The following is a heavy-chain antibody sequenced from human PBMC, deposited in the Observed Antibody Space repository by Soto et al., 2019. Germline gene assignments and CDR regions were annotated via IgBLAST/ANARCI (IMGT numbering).Heavy chain of an antibody. CDR1: GYTFTSYG. CDR2: ISAYNGNT. J-gene: IGHJ4*02. V-gene: IGHV1-18*04. Sequence: ASVKVSCKXSGYTFTSYGISWVRQAPGQGLEWMGWISAYNGNTNYAQKLQGRVTMTTDTSTSTAYMELRSLRSDDTAVYYCARVTMVPGDAGYWGQGTLVTVSS. CDR3: ARVTMVPGDAGY. D-gene: IGHD3-10*01.